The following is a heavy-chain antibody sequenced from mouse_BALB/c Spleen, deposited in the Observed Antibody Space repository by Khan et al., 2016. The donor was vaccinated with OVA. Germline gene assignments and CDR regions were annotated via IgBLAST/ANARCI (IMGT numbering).Heavy chain of an antibody. CDR2: IWGGGGT. J-gene: IGHJ4*01. V-gene: IGHV2-6-4*01. Sequence: QVQLKESGPGLVAPSQSLSITCTVSGFSLSRYNIHWVRQPPGQGLEWLGMIWGGGGTDYNSTLKSSLSISKENSKSQVFLKMNSLKTEDTAMYYCARACYWYDGYYAMDYWGQGTSVTVSS. D-gene: IGHD2-14*01. CDR1: GFSLSRYN. CDR3: ARACYWYDGYYAMDY.